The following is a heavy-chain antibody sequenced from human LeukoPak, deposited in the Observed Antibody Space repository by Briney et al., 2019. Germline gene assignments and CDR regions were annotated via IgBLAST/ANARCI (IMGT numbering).Heavy chain of an antibody. V-gene: IGHV3-23*01. CDR2: ISGSGGST. Sequence: GGSLRLSCAASGFTFSSYAMRWVRQARGKGLEWVSAISGSGGSTYYADSVKGRFTISRDNSKNTLYLQMNSLRAEDTAVYYCAKDRKGYSSGQYYFYYGGQGTLVTVSS. D-gene: IGHD5-18*01. J-gene: IGHJ4*02. CDR1: GFTFSSYA. CDR3: AKDRKGYSSGQYYFYY.